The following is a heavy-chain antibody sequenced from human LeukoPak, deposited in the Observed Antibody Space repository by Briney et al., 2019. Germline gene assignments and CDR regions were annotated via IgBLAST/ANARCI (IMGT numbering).Heavy chain of an antibody. Sequence: PGGSLRLSCAASGFTFSSYWMHWVRQAPGKGLVWVSRINSDGSSTSYADSVKGRFTISRDNAKNTLYLQMNSLRAEDTAVYYCARGPRSYGHLLWDLYYYYMDVWGKGTTVTVSS. CDR2: INSDGSST. V-gene: IGHV3-74*01. J-gene: IGHJ6*03. CDR3: ARGPRSYGHLLWDLYYYYMDV. CDR1: GFTFSSYW. D-gene: IGHD5-18*01.